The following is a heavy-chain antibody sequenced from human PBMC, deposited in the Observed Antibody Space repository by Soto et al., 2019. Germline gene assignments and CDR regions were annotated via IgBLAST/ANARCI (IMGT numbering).Heavy chain of an antibody. CDR2: IIGSGGST. Sequence: GGSLRLSCAASGFTFNSYAMSWVRQAPGKGLEWVSTIIGSGGSTYYADSVKGRFSVSRDNSKNTLYLQMNSLRAEDTAVYYCAKATTNGGWFNPFDSWGQGALVTAPQ. D-gene: IGHD6-19*01. J-gene: IGHJ4*02. CDR3: AKATTNGGWFNPFDS. V-gene: IGHV3-23*01. CDR1: GFTFNSYA.